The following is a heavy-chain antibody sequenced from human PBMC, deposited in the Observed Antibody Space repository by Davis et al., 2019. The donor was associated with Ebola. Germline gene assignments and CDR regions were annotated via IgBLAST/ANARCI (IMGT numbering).Heavy chain of an antibody. CDR3: ARGPGPPRYCSGGSCYSGNWFDP. CDR2: INPSGGST. V-gene: IGHV1-46*01. D-gene: IGHD2-15*01. J-gene: IGHJ5*02. CDR1: GYTFTSYY. Sequence: AASVKVSCKASGYTFTSYYMHWVRQAPGQGLEWMGIINPSGGSTSYAQKLQGRVTMPTDTSTSTAYMELRSLRSDDTAVYYCARGPGPPRYCSGGSCYSGNWFDPWGQGTLVTVSS.